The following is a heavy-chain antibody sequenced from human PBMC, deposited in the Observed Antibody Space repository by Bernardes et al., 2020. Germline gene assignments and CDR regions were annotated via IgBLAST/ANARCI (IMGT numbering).Heavy chain of an antibody. CDR1: GGTFSSYA. D-gene: IGHD1-1*01. CDR3: ARAASAWNGWFDP. CDR2: IIPIFGTA. V-gene: IGHV1-69*13. Sequence: SVKVSCKASGGTFSSYAISWVRQAPGQGLEWMGGIIPIFGTANYAQKFQGRVTITADESTSTAYMELSSLRSEDTAVYYCARAASAWNGWFDPWGQGTLVTVSS. J-gene: IGHJ5*02.